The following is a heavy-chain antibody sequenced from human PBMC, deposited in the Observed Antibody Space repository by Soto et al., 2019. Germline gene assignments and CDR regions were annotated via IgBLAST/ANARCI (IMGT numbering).Heavy chain of an antibody. CDR1: GGSISSGGYY. CDR3: ARKYLPYYGSGSPYGMDV. J-gene: IGHJ6*02. D-gene: IGHD3-10*01. CDR2: IYYSGST. Sequence: SETLSLTCTVSGGSISSGGYYWTWIRQHPGKGLEWIGYIYYSGSTYYNPSLKSRVTISVDTSKNQFSLKLSSVTAADTAVYYCARKYLPYYGSGSPYGMDVWGQGTTVTVSS. V-gene: IGHV4-31*03.